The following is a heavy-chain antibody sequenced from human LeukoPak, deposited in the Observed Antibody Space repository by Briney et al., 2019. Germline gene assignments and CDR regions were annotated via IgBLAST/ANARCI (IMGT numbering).Heavy chain of an antibody. Sequence: GGSLKLSCAASGFSVSNYYMSWVRQPPGKGLEWVSVMYTGGGRYYGDSVKGRFTISRDNSKNTVFLQMNSLRVEDTALYYCTRGQSYCGADCYSDWGQGTLVTVSS. CDR3: TRGQSYCGADCYSD. V-gene: IGHV3-66*01. D-gene: IGHD2-21*02. J-gene: IGHJ4*02. CDR2: MYTGGGR. CDR1: GFSVSNYY.